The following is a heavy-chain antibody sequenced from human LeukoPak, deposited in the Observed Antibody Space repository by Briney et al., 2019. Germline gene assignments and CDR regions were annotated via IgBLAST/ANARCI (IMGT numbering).Heavy chain of an antibody. CDR1: GGSFSGYY. CDR2: INHSGST. CDR3: AIMAGRFDY. V-gene: IGHV4-34*01. D-gene: IGHD6-19*01. J-gene: IGHJ4*02. Sequence: SETLCLTCAVYGGSFSGYYWSWIRQPPGKGLEWIGEINHSGSTNYNPSLKSRVTISVDTSKNQFSLKLSSVTAADTAVYYCAIMAGRFDYWGQGTLVTVSS.